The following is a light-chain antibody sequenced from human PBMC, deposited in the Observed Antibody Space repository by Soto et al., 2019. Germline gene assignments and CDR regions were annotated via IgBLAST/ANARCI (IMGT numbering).Light chain of an antibody. J-gene: IGKJ3*01. CDR1: QDISDY. Sequence: DIQMTQSPSSLSASVGDRVTITCRASQDISDYLAWYQQKPGKVPNLLIYAASTLQSGVPSRFSGSGSATEFPITISSLQSEDVASYYCQRYGSTPYTFGHGTKVDIK. CDR2: AAS. V-gene: IGKV1-27*01. CDR3: QRYGSTPYT.